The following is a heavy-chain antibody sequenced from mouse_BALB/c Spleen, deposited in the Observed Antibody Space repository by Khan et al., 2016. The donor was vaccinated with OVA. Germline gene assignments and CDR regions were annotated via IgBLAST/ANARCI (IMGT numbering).Heavy chain of an antibody. CDR3: ARNSYMYAFTY. CDR1: GFSLTTYG. CDR2: IWSGGNT. D-gene: IGHD2-14*01. V-gene: IGHV2-2*01. J-gene: IGHJ3*01. Sequence: QVQLKESGPGLVQPSQSLSITCTVSGFSLTTYGVHWVRQSPGKGLEWLGVIWSGGNTDYNAPFISRLSISKDNSKSQVFFKMNSLQADDTAMYYCARNSYMYAFTYWGQGTLVTVSA.